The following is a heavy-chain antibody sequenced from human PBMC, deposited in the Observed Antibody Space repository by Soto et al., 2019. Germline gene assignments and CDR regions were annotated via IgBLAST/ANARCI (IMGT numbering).Heavy chain of an antibody. D-gene: IGHD1-26*01. CDR1: GYTFTSYY. CDR2: INPSGGRA. J-gene: IGHJ4*02. V-gene: IGHV1-46*01. Sequence: ASVKVSCKASGYTFTSYYMHWVRQAPGQGLEWMGIINPSGGRARYAQKFQGRATMTRDTSTSTVYMELSSLRSEDTAVYYCARDRSWRELTPSFDYWGQGTLVTVSS. CDR3: ARDRSWRELTPSFDY.